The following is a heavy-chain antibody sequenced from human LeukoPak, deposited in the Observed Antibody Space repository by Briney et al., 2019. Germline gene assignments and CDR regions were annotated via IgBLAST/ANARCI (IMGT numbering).Heavy chain of an antibody. CDR1: GYTFTGYY. V-gene: IGHV1-2*02. CDR2: INPNSGGT. CDR3: TRLYMPTVSYVDY. Sequence: GASVKVSCKASGYTFTGYYMHWVRQAPGQGLAWMGWINPNSGGTNYAQKFQGRVTMTRDTSISTAYMELSRLRSDDTAVYYCTRLYMPTVSYVDYWGQGTLVTVSS. J-gene: IGHJ4*02. D-gene: IGHD4-11*01.